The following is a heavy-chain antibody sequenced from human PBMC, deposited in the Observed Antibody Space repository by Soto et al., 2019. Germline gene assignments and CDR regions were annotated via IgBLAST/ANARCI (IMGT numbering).Heavy chain of an antibody. J-gene: IGHJ4*02. CDR2: IGGTGNTT. Sequence: VHLSESGGALVQPGGSLRLSCAASGFTFRVYAMSWFRQAPGGGLEWVSAIGGTGNTTYYADSVKGWFTIARDNSRDTLYLQMTILRVEDTAVYYCARIRQLPFVSWGQGTLVSVSS. CDR3: ARIRQLPFVS. V-gene: IGHV3-23*01. D-gene: IGHD2-2*01. CDR1: GFTFRVYA.